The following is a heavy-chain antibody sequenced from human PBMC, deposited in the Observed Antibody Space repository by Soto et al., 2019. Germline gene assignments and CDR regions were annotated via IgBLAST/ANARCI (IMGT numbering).Heavy chain of an antibody. CDR1: GYTFTSYG. D-gene: IGHD3-22*01. V-gene: IGHV1-18*01. CDR3: ARSAAMYYYDSSGPSLNWFDP. CDR2: ISAYNGNT. Sequence: ASVKVSCKASGYTFTSYGISWVRQAPGQGLEWMGWISAYNGNTNYAQKLQGRVTMTTDASTSTACMELRSLRSDDTAVYYCARSAAMYYYDSSGPSLNWFDPWGQGTLVTVSS. J-gene: IGHJ5*02.